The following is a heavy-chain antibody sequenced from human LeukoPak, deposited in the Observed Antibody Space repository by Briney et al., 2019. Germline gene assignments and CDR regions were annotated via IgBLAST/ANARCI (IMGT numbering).Heavy chain of an antibody. CDR1: GFTSSSYG. Sequence: GGSLRLSCVASGFTSSSYGMNWVRQAPGKGLEWVSYISTGSTSIYYVDSVKGRFTISRDNAKNSLYLQMNSLRAEDTAVYYCASQYCSSRTCYTDAFDIWGQGTMVTVSS. CDR2: ISTGSTSI. CDR3: ASQYCSSRTCYTDAFDI. J-gene: IGHJ3*02. V-gene: IGHV3-48*01. D-gene: IGHD2-2*02.